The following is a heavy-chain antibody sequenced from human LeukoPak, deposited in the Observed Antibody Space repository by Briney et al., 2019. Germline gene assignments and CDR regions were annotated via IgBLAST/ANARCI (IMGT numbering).Heavy chain of an antibody. CDR2: VNTNSGGT. Sequence: GVSVNVSCKASGYIFSGNYIHWLRQAPGQGLEWMGWVNTNSGGTNYAQKFQGRVTMTRDTSISTAYMELSRLRSDDTAVYYCARDNYGGNWYFDLWGRGTLVTVSS. V-gene: IGHV1-2*02. J-gene: IGHJ2*01. D-gene: IGHD4-23*01. CDR3: ARDNYGGNWYFDL. CDR1: GYIFSGNY.